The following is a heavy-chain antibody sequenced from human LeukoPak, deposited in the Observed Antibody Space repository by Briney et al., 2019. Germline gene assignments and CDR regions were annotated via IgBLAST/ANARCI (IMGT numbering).Heavy chain of an antibody. Sequence: GSLRLSCAASGFTFSSYSMNWVRQAPGKGLEWVSSISSSSSYIYYADSVKGRFTISRDNAKNSLYLQMNSLRAEDTAVYYCARDRHRSSSLDYWGQGTLVTVSS. J-gene: IGHJ4*02. V-gene: IGHV3-21*01. CDR1: GFTFSSYS. CDR2: ISSSSSYI. CDR3: ARDRHRSSSLDY. D-gene: IGHD6-6*01.